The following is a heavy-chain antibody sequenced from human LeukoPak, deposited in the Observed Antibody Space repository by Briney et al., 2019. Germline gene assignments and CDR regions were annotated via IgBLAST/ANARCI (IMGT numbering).Heavy chain of an antibody. J-gene: IGHJ3*02. CDR1: GFTFSSYS. Sequence: GGSLRLPCAASGFTFSSYSMNWVRQAPGKGLEWVSYISSSSSTIYYADSVKGRFTISRDNAKNSLYLQMNSLRAEDTAVYYCARGGSYYNEAFDIWGQGTMVTVSS. CDR3: ARGGSYYNEAFDI. V-gene: IGHV3-48*01. D-gene: IGHD1-26*01. CDR2: ISSSSSTI.